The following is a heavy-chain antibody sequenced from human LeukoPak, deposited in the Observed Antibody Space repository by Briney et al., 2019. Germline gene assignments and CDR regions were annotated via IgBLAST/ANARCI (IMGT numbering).Heavy chain of an antibody. V-gene: IGHV4-59*01. CDR1: GGSISSYY. Sequence: SETLSLTCTVSGGSISSYYWSWIRQPPGKGLEWIGYIYYSGSTNYNPSLKSRVTISVDTSKNQFSLKLSSVTAADTAVYYCARPPAAVDAFDIWGQGTMVTVSS. J-gene: IGHJ3*02. CDR2: IYYSGST. CDR3: ARPPAAVDAFDI. D-gene: IGHD2-2*01.